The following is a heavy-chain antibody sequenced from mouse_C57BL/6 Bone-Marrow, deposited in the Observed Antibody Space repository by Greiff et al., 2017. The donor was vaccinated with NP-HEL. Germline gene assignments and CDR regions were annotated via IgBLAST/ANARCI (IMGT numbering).Heavy chain of an antibody. CDR2: ISSGGDYI. Sequence: EVKLVESGEGLVKPGGSLKLSCAASGFTFSSYAMSWVRQTPEKRLECVAYISSGGDYIYYADTVKGRFTISRDNARNTLYLQMSSLKSEDTAMYYCTRVGSYYFDYWGQGTTLTVSS. CDR1: GFTFSSYA. V-gene: IGHV5-9-1*02. CDR3: TRVGSYYFDY. J-gene: IGHJ2*01. D-gene: IGHD1-1*01.